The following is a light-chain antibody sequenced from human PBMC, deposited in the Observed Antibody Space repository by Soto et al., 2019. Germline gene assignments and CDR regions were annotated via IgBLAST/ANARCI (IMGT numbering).Light chain of an antibody. Sequence: EIVLTQSPATLSVSPGERATLSCRASQSVGSDLAWYQQKPGQAPRLLISYASRGATGIPSRFSGSGSGTDFTLTINSLQSEDFAVYYCQQYYTWPVTFGGGTKVDI. CDR2: YAS. V-gene: IGKV3-15*01. CDR1: QSVGSD. J-gene: IGKJ4*01. CDR3: QQYYTWPVT.